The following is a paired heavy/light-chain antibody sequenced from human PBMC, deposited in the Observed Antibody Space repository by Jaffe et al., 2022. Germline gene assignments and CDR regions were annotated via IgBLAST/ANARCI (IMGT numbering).Heavy chain of an antibody. Sequence: EVQLLESGGGLVQPGGSLRLSCAASGFTFSSYAMSWVRQAPGKGLEWVSAISGSGGSTYYADSVKGRFTISRDNSKNTLYLQMNSLRAEDTAVYYCAKDDLSYYGPTSPYYYYYYMDVWGKGTTVTVSS. D-gene: IGHD3-10*01. J-gene: IGHJ6*03. CDR1: GFTFSSYA. CDR2: ISGSGGST. CDR3: AKDDLSYYGPTSPYYYYYYMDV. V-gene: IGHV3-23*01.
Light chain of an antibody. CDR3: QQSYSTPSIT. J-gene: IGKJ5*01. V-gene: IGKV1-39*01. Sequence: DIQMTQSPSSLSASVGDRVTITCRASQSISSYLNWYQQKPGKAPKLLIYAASSLQSGVPSRFSGSGSGTDFTLTISSLQPEDFATYYCQQSYSTPSITFGQGTRLEIK. CDR1: QSISSY. CDR2: AAS.